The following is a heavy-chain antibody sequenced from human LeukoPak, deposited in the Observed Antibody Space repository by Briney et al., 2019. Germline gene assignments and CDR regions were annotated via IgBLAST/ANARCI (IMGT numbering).Heavy chain of an antibody. CDR1: GGSFSGYY. CDR3: TRGLLVPAATRYWYFDL. V-gene: IGHV4-34*01. J-gene: IGHJ2*01. Sequence: SETLSLTCAVYGGSFSGYYWNWVRQPPGKGLEWIGEINHSGSTNYNSSLESRVTISLDTSKNQLSLKLSSVTAADTAVYFCTRGLLVPAATRYWYFDLWGRGTLVTVSS. D-gene: IGHD2-2*01. CDR2: INHSGST.